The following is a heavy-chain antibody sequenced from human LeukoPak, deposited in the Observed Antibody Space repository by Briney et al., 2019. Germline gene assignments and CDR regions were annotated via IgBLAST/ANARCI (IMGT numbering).Heavy chain of an antibody. CDR2: ISWNSASI. CDR3: VKDRGRYCSGGSCHPFDP. Sequence: GGSLRLSCAASGFTFDDYAMHWVRQAPGKGLEWVSGISWNSASIAYADSVKDRFTISRDNAKNSLYLQMNSLRAEDTALYYCVKDRGRYCSGGSCHPFDPWGQGTLVTVSS. J-gene: IGHJ5*02. D-gene: IGHD2-15*01. CDR1: GFTFDDYA. V-gene: IGHV3-9*01.